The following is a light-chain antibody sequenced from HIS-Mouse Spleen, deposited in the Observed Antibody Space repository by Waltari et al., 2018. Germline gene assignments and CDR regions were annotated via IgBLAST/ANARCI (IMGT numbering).Light chain of an antibody. CDR1: SSDVGGYNY. CDR3: SSYTSSSTLV. V-gene: IGLV2-14*03. J-gene: IGLJ3*02. Sequence: QSALTQHASVSGSPGQSITISCTGTSSDVGGYNYVSWYQQHPGTAPKLMVYDVSNRASVVSNRFPGSKSSNTASLTISGLQAEDEADYYRSSYTSSSTLVVGGGTKLTVL. CDR2: DVS.